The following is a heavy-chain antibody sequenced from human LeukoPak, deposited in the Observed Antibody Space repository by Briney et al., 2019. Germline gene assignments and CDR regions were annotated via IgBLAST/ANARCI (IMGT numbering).Heavy chain of an antibody. V-gene: IGHV1-18*01. CDR2: ISAYNGNT. D-gene: IGHD3-22*01. CDR1: GYTFTSYG. CDR3: ARDRAPTYYYDSSGYCYYYYYGMDV. J-gene: IGHJ6*02. Sequence: ASVKVSCKASGYTFTSYGISWVRQAPGQGLEWMGWISAYNGNTNYAQKLQGRVTITTDTSTSTAYMELRSLRSDDTAVYYCARDRAPTYYYDSSGYCYYYYYGMDVWGQGTTVTVSS.